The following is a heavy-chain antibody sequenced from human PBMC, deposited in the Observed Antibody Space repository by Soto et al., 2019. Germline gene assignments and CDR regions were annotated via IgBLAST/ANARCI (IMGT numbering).Heavy chain of an antibody. CDR3: ARDRGYSCGGDCYYGMDV. D-gene: IGHD2-21*01. CDR2: IYYSGST. V-gene: IGHV4-59*01. CDR1: GGSISSYY. J-gene: IGHJ6*02. Sequence: SETLSLTCTVSGGSISSYYWSWIRQPPGKGLEWIGYIYYSGSTNYNPSLKSRVTISVDTSKNQFSLKLSSVTAADTAVYYCARDRGYSCGGDCYYGMDVWGQGTTVTVSS.